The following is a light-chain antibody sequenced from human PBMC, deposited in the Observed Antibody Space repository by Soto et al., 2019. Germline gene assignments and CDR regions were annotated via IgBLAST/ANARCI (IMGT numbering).Light chain of an antibody. J-gene: IGKJ2*01. CDR3: QQYNTWPPYT. CDR2: SAS. Sequence: EIVMTQSPVTLSVSPGERATLYCRARQSISSNLAWHQQKPGPAPRLLLYSASTRATGGPARFSGSGSGTEFTLTISSLQSEDFAVYYCQQYNTWPPYTFGQGTKVDIK. V-gene: IGKV3-15*01. CDR1: QSISSN.